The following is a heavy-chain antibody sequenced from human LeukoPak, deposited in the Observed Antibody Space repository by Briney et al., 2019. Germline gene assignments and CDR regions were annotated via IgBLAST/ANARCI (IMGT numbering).Heavy chain of an antibody. J-gene: IGHJ4*02. CDR3: ARGHYDSSGYQDY. CDR2: IYYSGST. D-gene: IGHD3-22*01. CDR1: GGSISSSSYS. Sequence: SETLSLTCTVSGGSISSSSYSWGWIRQPPGKGLEWIGSIYYSGSTYYNPSLKSRVTISVDTSKNQFSLKLSSVTAADTAVYYCARGHYDSSGYQDYWGQGTLVTVSS. V-gene: IGHV4-39*01.